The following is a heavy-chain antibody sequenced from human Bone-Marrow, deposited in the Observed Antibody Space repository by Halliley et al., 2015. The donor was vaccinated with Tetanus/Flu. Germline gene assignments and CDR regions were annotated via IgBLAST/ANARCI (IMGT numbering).Heavy chain of an antibody. CDR2: INPRDGYS. V-gene: IGHV1-46*01. Sequence: LEWMAIINPRDGYSSYAQNSQGRVTLTRDTSTSTVYMELSSLRSDDTAVYYCATVYSGSTFDYWGQGTLVTVSP. J-gene: IGHJ4*02. CDR3: ATVYSGSTFDY. D-gene: IGHD1-26*01.